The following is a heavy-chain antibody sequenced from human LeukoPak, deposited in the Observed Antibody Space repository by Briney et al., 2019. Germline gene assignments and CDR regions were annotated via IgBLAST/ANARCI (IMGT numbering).Heavy chain of an antibody. V-gene: IGHV3-11*01. CDR3: ARGKYSFDY. Sequence: GGSLRLSCAASGFTFSGSYMSWIRQAPGKGLEYISYISSSGSTIYYAVSVKGRFTLSRDNAKNSLSLEMNSLRAEDTAVYYCARGKYSFDYWGQGTLVTVSS. J-gene: IGHJ4*02. CDR2: ISSSGSTI. CDR1: GFTFSGSY.